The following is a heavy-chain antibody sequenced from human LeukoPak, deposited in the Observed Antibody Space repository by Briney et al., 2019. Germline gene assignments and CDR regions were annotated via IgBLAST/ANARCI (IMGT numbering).Heavy chain of an antibody. CDR1: GYTFTSYG. CDR2: ISAYNGNT. J-gene: IGHJ4*02. CDR3: ARGDYDSSGYYYRRDY. V-gene: IGHV1-18*01. D-gene: IGHD3-22*01. Sequence: ASVKVSCKASGYTFTSYGISWVRQAPGQGREWMGWISAYNGNTNYAQKLQGRVTMTTDTSTSTAYTELRSLSSDDTAVYYCARGDYDSSGYYYRRDYWGQGTLVTVSS.